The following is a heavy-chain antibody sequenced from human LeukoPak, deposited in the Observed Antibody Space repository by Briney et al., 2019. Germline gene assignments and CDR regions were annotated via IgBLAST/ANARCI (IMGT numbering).Heavy chain of an antibody. J-gene: IGHJ3*02. D-gene: IGHD3-10*01. CDR2: ISYDGSNK. CDR1: GFTFSSYE. V-gene: IGHV3-30*04. CDR3: ASEGTYYYGSGGYKGAFDI. Sequence: GGSLRLSCAASGFTFSSYEMNWVREAPGKGLEWVAVISYDGSNKYYADSVKGRFTISRDNSKNTLYLQMDSLRAEDTAVYYCASEGTYYYGSGGYKGAFDIWGQGAMVTVSS.